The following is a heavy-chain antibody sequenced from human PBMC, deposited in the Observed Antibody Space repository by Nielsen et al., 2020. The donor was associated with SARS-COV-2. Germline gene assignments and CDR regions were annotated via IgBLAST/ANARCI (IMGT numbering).Heavy chain of an antibody. Sequence: WIRQPPGKGLEWVSTIGGSGSRTSYADSVKGRFTISRDNSKNTLYLQMNSLRAEDTAVYYCAKAESLWFGELSFYYYGMDVWGQGTTVTVSS. CDR2: IGGSGSRT. V-gene: IGHV3-23*01. J-gene: IGHJ6*02. CDR3: AKAESLWFGELSFYYYGMDV. D-gene: IGHD3-10*01.